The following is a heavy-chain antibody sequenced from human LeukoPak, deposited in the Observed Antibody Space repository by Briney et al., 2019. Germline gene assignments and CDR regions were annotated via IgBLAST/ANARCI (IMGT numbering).Heavy chain of an antibody. CDR2: INPRGGST. Sequence: ASVKVSCKASGGSFSSYAISWVRQAPGQGLEWMGIINPRGGSTSYTQKFQGRVTMTRDTSTSTVYMELSSLRSEDTAVYYCARVESYYYDTSDKDAFDIWGQGTMVTVSS. V-gene: IGHV1-46*01. CDR3: ARVESYYYDTSDKDAFDI. J-gene: IGHJ3*02. CDR1: GGSFSSYA. D-gene: IGHD3-22*01.